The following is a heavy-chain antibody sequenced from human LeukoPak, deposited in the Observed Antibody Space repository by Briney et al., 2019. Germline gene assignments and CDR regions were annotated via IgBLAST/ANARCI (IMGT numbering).Heavy chain of an antibody. CDR2: IYPGDSDN. D-gene: IGHD1-1*01. CDR1: RYSFTSYW. Sequence: GESLKISCKGSRYSFTSYWIGWVRQMPGKGLEWMGIIYPGDSDNRYSPSFQGQVTISADKSISTAYLQWSSLTASDTAMYYCATHVGSTELDLEYYFDYWGQGTLVTVSS. J-gene: IGHJ4*02. CDR3: ATHVGSTELDLEYYFDY. V-gene: IGHV5-51*01.